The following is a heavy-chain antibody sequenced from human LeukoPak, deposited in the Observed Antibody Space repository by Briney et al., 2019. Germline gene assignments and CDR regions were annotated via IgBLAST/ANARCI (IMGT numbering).Heavy chain of an antibody. Sequence: PGRSLRLSCTASGFTFNNDGMHWVRQAPGKGLEWGADIWYDGSNKYYADSVKGRFTISRDNSKNTRYLQMNSLRAEHTAVYYCARGVRYSSSYFDYWGQGTLVTVSS. D-gene: IGHD6-19*01. CDR3: ARGVRYSSSYFDY. CDR1: GFTFNNDG. V-gene: IGHV3-33*01. J-gene: IGHJ4*02. CDR2: IWYDGSNK.